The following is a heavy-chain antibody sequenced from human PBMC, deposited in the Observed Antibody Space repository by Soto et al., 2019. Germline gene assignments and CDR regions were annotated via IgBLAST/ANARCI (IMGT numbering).Heavy chain of an antibody. V-gene: IGHV3-33*01. CDR1: GLNFPNYP. CDR2: LWEDGTTE. D-gene: IGHD3-16*01. J-gene: IGHJ4*02. CDR3: ARGLTYDFDPIISNYLDY. Sequence: LRLCGAASGLNFPNYPMDWVRQSPGKGLEWVALLWEDGTTEYSRDSVKGRFTISRDTSKNTVFLHLGGLRPEDTAAYLCARGLTYDFDPIISNYLDYWGQGILVTVSS.